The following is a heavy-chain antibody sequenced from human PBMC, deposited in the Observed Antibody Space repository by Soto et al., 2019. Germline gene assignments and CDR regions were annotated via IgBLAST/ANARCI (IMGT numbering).Heavy chain of an antibody. CDR1: GFTCSSYA. CDR3: EREGTVDYGMDV. J-gene: IGHJ6*02. CDR2: ISYEGSNK. Sequence: QVQLVESGGGVVQPGRSLRLSCAASGFTCSSYAMHWVRQAPGRGLEWVAVISYEGSNKYYADSVKGRFTISRDNSKNTLSLQMTSLRADDTAVYYCEREGTVDYGMDVWGQGTKVTVSS. V-gene: IGHV3-30-3*01. D-gene: IGHD4-17*01.